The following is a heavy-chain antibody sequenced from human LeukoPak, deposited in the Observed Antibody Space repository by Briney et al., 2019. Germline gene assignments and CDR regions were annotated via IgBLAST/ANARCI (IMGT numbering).Heavy chain of an antibody. V-gene: IGHV3-23*01. CDR3: AKDTFGCSGGRCSLFDT. CDR1: GFTFRTYA. Sequence: PGGSLRLSCAGSGFTFRTYAMSWVRQAPGKGLEWVATISRSGDKIYYADSVKGRFTISRDNSKNTLYVQMNSLRVEDTAVYYCAKDTFGCSGGRCSLFDTWGPGNQVTVSS. D-gene: IGHD2-15*01. J-gene: IGHJ5*02. CDR2: ISRSGDKI.